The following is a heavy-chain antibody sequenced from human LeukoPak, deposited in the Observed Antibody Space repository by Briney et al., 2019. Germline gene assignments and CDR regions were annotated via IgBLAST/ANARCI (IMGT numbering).Heavy chain of an antibody. CDR2: IYTSGST. Sequence: SETLSLTCTVSGGSISSYYWSWIRQPAGKGLEWIGRIYTSGSTNYNPSLKSRVTMSVDTSKNQFSLKLSSVTAADTAVYYCAGPSGIVVVPAAIRKNYSYMDVWGKGTTVTVS. D-gene: IGHD2-2*01. CDR3: AGPSGIVVVPAAIRKNYSYMDV. J-gene: IGHJ6*03. CDR1: GGSISSYY. V-gene: IGHV4-4*07.